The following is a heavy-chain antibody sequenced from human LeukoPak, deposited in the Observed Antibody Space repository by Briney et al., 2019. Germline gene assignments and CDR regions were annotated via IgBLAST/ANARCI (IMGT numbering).Heavy chain of an antibody. CDR3: AKDSFWSGYANDAFDI. Sequence: GGSLRLSCAASGFTFSSYAMSWVRQAPGKGLEWVSAISGSGGSTYYADSVKGRFTISRDNSKNTLYLQMNSLRAEDTAVYYCAKDSFWSGYANDAFDIWGQGTMVTVSS. V-gene: IGHV3-23*01. CDR1: GFTFSSYA. D-gene: IGHD3-3*01. CDR2: ISGSGGST. J-gene: IGHJ3*02.